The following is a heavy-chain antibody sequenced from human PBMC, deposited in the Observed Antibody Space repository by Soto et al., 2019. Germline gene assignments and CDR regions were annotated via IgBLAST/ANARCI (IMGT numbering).Heavy chain of an antibody. CDR1: GGSISGHF. J-gene: IGHJ6*02. V-gene: IGHV4-59*08. Sequence: SETLSLTCTVSGGSISGHFWSWIRQPPGKGLEWIAYIYNSGSSYNPSPKSRVTISVDTSKNQFSLKLSSVTAADTAVYYCAGRTMSAHYYHYGMDVWGQGTTVTVSS. CDR2: IYNSGS. CDR3: AGRTMSAHYYHYGMDV.